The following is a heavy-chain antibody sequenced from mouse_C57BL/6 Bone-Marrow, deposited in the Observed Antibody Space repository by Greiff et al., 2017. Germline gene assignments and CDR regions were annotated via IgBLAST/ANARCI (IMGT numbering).Heavy chain of an antibody. CDR1: GFNIKDDY. CDR2: IDPEIGDT. J-gene: IGHJ2*01. CDR3: SSFDVDSFDF. V-gene: IGHV14-4*01. D-gene: IGHD2-3*01. Sequence: EVKLQESGAELVRPGASVKLFCTASGFNIKDDYIHWLKQRPEQGLEWIGWIDPEIGDTEYASKFQGKATITSDTSSNTAYLQLSSLTSEDTAVYYCSSFDVDSFDFWGQGTPLTVAS.